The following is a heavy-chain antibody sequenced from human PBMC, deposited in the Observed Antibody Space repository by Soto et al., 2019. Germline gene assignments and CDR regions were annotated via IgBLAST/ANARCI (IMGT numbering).Heavy chain of an antibody. V-gene: IGHV4-31*03. CDR2: IYYIGST. CDR1: GGSISSGGYY. Sequence: SETLSLTCTVSGGSISSGGYYWNWIRQHPGKGQEWIGYIYYIGSTYYNPSLKSRVTISLDTSKNQFSLKLSSVTAADTAVYYCARSVFPWGLGTLVTVSS. J-gene: IGHJ5*02. CDR3: ARSVFP.